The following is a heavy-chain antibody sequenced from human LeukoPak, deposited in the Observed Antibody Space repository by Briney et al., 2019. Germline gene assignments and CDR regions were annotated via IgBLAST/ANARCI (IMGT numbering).Heavy chain of an antibody. CDR3: AKGEYSSSSPFGH. J-gene: IGHJ4*02. V-gene: IGHV3-23*01. D-gene: IGHD6-6*01. Sequence: PGGSLRLSCAASGFTFSSYAMSWVRQAPGKGLEWVSAISGSGGITYYADSVKGRFTISRDNSKNTLYLQMNSLRAEDTAVYYCAKGEYSSSSPFGHWGQGTLVTVYS. CDR2: ISGSGGIT. CDR1: GFTFSSYA.